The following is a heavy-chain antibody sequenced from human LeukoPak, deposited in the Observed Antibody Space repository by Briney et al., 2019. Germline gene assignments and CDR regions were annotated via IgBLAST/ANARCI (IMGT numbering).Heavy chain of an antibody. D-gene: IGHD7-27*01. CDR3: AKGQLGIQSSKWFDP. CDR1: GFTFNTYG. Sequence: GGSLRLSCAASGFTFNTYGMSWVRQAPGKGLEWVAFIRYDGSDKYYADSVKGRFIISRDNSKNTLYLQMDSLRPEDTAVYYCAKGQLGIQSSKWFDPWGQGTLVTVSS. CDR2: IRYDGSDK. V-gene: IGHV3-30*02. J-gene: IGHJ5*02.